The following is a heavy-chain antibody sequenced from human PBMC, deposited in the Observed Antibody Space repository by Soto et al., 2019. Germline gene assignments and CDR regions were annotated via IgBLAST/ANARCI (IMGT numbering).Heavy chain of an antibody. Sequence: QVQLRESGPGLVKPSQTLSLTCTVSGGSISSGGYYWSWIRQHPGKGLEWIGYIYYSGSTYYNPSLKSRVTISVDTSKNQFSLKLSSVTAADTAVYYCARIQLLAYCGGDCYSDYWGQGTLVTVSS. CDR2: IYYSGST. V-gene: IGHV4-31*03. J-gene: IGHJ4*02. CDR1: GGSISSGGYY. D-gene: IGHD2-21*02. CDR3: ARIQLLAYCGGDCYSDY.